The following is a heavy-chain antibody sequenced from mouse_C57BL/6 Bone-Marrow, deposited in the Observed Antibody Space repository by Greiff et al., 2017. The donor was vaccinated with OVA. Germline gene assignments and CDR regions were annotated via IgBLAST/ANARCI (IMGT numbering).Heavy chain of an antibody. Sequence: VQLQQSGAELVKPGASVKMSCKASGYTFTSYWITWVKQRPGQGLEWIGDIYPGSGSTNYNEKFKSKATLTVDTSSSTAYMQLSSLTSEDSAVYYCARLNYSNYYFDYWGQGTTLTVSS. V-gene: IGHV1-55*01. CDR1: GYTFTSYW. J-gene: IGHJ2*01. CDR3: ARLNYSNYYFDY. CDR2: IYPGSGST. D-gene: IGHD2-5*01.